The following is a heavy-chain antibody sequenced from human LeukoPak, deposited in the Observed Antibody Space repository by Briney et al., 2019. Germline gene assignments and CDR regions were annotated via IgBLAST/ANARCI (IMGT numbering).Heavy chain of an antibody. D-gene: IGHD2-2*01. CDR2: FDPEDGET. Sequence: ASVKVSCKVSGYTLTELSMHWVRQAPGKGLEWMGGFDPEDGETIYAQKFQGRVTMTEDTSTDTAYMELSSLRSEDTAVYYCATDLFGVVPAAIWATYNWFDPWGQGTLVTVSS. J-gene: IGHJ5*02. V-gene: IGHV1-24*01. CDR3: ATDLFGVVPAAIWATYNWFDP. CDR1: GYTLTELS.